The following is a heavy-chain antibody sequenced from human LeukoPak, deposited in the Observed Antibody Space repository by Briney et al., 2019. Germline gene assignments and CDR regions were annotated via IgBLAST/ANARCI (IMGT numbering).Heavy chain of an antibody. CDR3: AGSPKYSSSWYECFEH. Sequence: PGRSLRLSCAASGFTFSNYAMHWVRQAPGKGLEWVAVISYDGTNKYYADSVKGRFTISRDNSMNTLFLQMNSLRAEDTAVYYCAGSPKYSSSWYECFEHWGQGALVNVSS. CDR2: ISYDGTNK. CDR1: GFTFSNYA. J-gene: IGHJ1*01. V-gene: IGHV3-30*01. D-gene: IGHD6-13*01.